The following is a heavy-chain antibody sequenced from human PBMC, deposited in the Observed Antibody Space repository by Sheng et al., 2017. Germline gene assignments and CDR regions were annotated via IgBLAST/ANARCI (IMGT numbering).Heavy chain of an antibody. D-gene: IGHD6-6*01. CDR2: ISASGGTT. CDR1: GFTFNNYA. V-gene: IGHV3-23*01. J-gene: IGHJ4*02. Sequence: EVELFESGGDLVQPGESLRLSCAASGFTFNNYAMSWVRQAPGKGLDWVSSISASGGTTYYPDSVKGRFTISRDNSKNTVYLQMNSLRAEDTARYYCARSGDSTSSKYFFDYWGQGTLVTVSS. CDR3: ARSGDSTSSKYFFDY.